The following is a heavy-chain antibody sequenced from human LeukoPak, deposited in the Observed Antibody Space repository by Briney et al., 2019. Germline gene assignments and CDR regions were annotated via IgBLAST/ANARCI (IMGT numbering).Heavy chain of an antibody. J-gene: IGHJ3*02. CDR1: GFTFDDYA. Sequence: GGSLRLSCAASGFTFDDYAMHWVRQAPGKGLEWVSGISWNSGSIGYADSVKGRFTISRDNSKNTLYLQMNSLRAEDTAVYYCAKEEGSGSYYRGAFDIWGQGTMVTVSS. CDR3: AKEEGSGSYYRGAFDI. V-gene: IGHV3-9*01. D-gene: IGHD1-26*01. CDR2: ISWNSGSI.